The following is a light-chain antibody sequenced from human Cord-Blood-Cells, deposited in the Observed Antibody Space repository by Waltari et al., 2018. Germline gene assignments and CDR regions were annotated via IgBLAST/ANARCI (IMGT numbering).Light chain of an antibody. CDR3: CSYAGSYNWV. CDR2: HVS. J-gene: IGLJ3*02. Sequence: QSALTQPRSVPGSPGQSVTLSCTGTSNDGGGYNYVSWYQQHPGKAPNLMIYHVSKRPSGVLDRFSGSKSGNTASLTISGLQAEDEADYYCCSYAGSYNWVFGGGTKLTVL. V-gene: IGLV2-11*01. CDR1: SNDGGGYNY.